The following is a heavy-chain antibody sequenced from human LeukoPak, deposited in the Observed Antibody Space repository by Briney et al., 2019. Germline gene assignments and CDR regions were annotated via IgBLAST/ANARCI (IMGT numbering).Heavy chain of an antibody. CDR2: IIPIFGTA. V-gene: IGHV1-69*13. J-gene: IGHJ4*02. D-gene: IGHD3-10*01. Sequence: SVKVSCKASGGTFSSYAISWVRQAPGQGLEWMGGIIPIFGTANYAQKFQGRVTITADESTSTAYMELSGLRSEDTAVYYCASGLLGYYGSGSYRRARFDYWGQGTLVTVSS. CDR1: GGTFSSYA. CDR3: ASGLLGYYGSGSYRRARFDY.